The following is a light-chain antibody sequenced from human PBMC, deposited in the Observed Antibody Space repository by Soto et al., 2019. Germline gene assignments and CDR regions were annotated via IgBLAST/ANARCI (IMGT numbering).Light chain of an antibody. CDR3: SSHTSSSIWV. J-gene: IGLJ3*02. V-gene: IGLV2-14*03. CDR1: SSDVGDYNF. Sequence: QSALTQPASVSGSPGQSITISCTGTSSDVGDYNFVSWYQQLPGKAPKLMIYEVSHRPSGVSNRFSGSKSGNTASLTSSGLLAEDEAHYYCSSHTSSSIWVFGGGTKLTVL. CDR2: EVS.